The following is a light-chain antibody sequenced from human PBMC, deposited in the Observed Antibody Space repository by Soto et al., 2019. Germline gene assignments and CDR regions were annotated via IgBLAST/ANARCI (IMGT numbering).Light chain of an antibody. Sequence: DIQMTQSPSTLSGPVGDRVTITCRASQTISSWLAWYQQKPGKAPKLLIYKASTLKSGVPSRFSGSGSGTEFTLTISSLQPDDVATYYCQHYNSYSEAFGQGTKVELK. CDR3: QHYNSYSEA. CDR2: KAS. J-gene: IGKJ1*01. CDR1: QTISSW. V-gene: IGKV1-5*03.